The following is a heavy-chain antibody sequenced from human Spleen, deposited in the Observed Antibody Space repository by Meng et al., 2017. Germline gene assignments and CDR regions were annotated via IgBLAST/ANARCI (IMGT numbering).Heavy chain of an antibody. D-gene: IGHD4-11*01. CDR3: ARGPTTMAHDFDY. CDR2: INHSGST. V-gene: IGHV4-34*01. J-gene: IGHJ4*02. CDR1: GGSSSDYY. Sequence: VPLQQWGEGLLRAAETLSLTCVCSGGSSSDYYWSWIRQPPGKGLEWIGEINHSGSTNYNPSLESRATISVDTSQNNLSLKLSSVTAADSAVYYCARGPTTMAHDFDYWGQGTLVTVSS.